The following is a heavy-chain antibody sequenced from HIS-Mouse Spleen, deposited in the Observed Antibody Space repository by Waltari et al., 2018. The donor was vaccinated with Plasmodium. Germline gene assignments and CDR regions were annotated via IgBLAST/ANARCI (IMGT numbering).Heavy chain of an antibody. CDR2: IYYSGST. D-gene: IGHD6-6*01. CDR3: ARGGYSSSSYYFDY. CDR1: GGSISSYY. Sequence: QVQLQESGPGLVKPSETLSLTCTVSGGSISSYYWSWIRRPPGKGLEWIAYIYYSGSTNYHPSLKSRVTISVDTSKNQFSLKLSSVTAADTAVFYCARGGYSSSSYYFDYWGQGTLVTVSS. V-gene: IGHV4-59*01. J-gene: IGHJ4*02.